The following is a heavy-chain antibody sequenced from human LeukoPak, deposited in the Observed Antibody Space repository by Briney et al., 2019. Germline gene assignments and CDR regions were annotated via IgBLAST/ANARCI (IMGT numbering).Heavy chain of an antibody. CDR3: ARGGPSSPRGLTTYYFDY. CDR1: GFTFSSYA. Sequence: GRSLRLSCAASGFTFSSYAMHWVRQAPGKGLEWVAVISYDGSNKYYADSVKGRFTISRDNSKNTLYLQMNSLRAEDTAVYYCARGGPSSPRGLTTYYFDYWGQGTLVTVSS. CDR2: ISYDGSNK. D-gene: IGHD6-13*01. J-gene: IGHJ4*02. V-gene: IGHV3-30*04.